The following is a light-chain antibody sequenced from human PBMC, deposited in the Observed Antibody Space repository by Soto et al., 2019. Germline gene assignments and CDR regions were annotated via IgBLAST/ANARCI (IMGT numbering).Light chain of an antibody. Sequence: QSVLSQPASVSWSPGQSITISCTGTSNDVGGYYYVSWYQQYPGKAPKLMIYEVSNRPSGVSNRFSGSKSGNTASLTISGLQAEDEADYYCSSYTSSNIYVFGSGTKVTVL. CDR2: EVS. CDR1: SNDVGGYYY. V-gene: IGLV2-14*01. CDR3: SSYTSSNIYV. J-gene: IGLJ1*01.